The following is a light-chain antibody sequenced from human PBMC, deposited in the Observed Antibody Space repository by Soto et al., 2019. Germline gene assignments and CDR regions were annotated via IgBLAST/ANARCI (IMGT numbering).Light chain of an antibody. CDR3: QQYFEWPPMT. V-gene: IGKV3-15*01. Sequence: MTQSPDPLSVSPWERATLSCWASETVATNLAWYQQKPGQAPRLLISGASTRAAGISDRFRGSGSGTEFTLTISSLRSEDSAIYYCQQYFEWPPMTFGQGTKVDIK. J-gene: IGKJ1*01. CDR1: ETVATN. CDR2: GAS.